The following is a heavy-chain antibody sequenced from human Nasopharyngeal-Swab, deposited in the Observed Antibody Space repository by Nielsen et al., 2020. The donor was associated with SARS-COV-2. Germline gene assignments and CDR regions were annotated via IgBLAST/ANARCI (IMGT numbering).Heavy chain of an antibody. CDR1: GFTFSSYG. CDR3: AKDIGWLGY. J-gene: IGHJ4*02. CDR2: ISYDGSNK. D-gene: IGHD5-12*01. V-gene: IGHV3-30*18. Sequence: GSLKISCAASGFTFSSYGMHWVRQAPGKGLEWVAVISYDGSNKYYADSVKGRFTISRDNSKNTLYLQMNSLRAEDTAVYYCAKDIGWLGYWGQGTLVTVSS.